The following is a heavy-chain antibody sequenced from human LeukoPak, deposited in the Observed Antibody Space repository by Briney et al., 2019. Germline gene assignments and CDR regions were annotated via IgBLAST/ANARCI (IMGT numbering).Heavy chain of an antibody. J-gene: IGHJ4*02. Sequence: SETLSLTCAVYGGSSSGYYWSWIRQPPGKGLEWIGEINHSGSTNYNPSLKSRATISVDTSKNQFSLKVSSVTAADTAVYYCARMRRVPAAKGGNFDYWGQGTLVTVSS. D-gene: IGHD2-2*01. CDR2: INHSGST. CDR1: GGSSSGYY. CDR3: ARMRRVPAAKGGNFDY. V-gene: IGHV4-34*01.